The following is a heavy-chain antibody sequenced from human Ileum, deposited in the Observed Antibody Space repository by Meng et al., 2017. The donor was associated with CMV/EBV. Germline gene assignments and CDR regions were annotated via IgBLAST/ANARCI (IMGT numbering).Heavy chain of an antibody. CDR2: IGGTSGVT. Sequence: SCAASGVSISDSYVSWIRQAPGEGLEWISYIGGTSGVTYYADSLKGRFTISRDDARESLYLQMASLRVEDTAIYYCARGRRDIGFDSWGQGVLVTVSS. V-gene: IGHV3-11*01. CDR1: GVSISDSY. D-gene: IGHD2-15*01. CDR3: ARGRRDIGFDS. J-gene: IGHJ4*02.